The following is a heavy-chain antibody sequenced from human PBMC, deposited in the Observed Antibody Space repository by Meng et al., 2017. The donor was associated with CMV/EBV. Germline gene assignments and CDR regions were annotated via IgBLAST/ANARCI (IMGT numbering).Heavy chain of an antibody. Sequence: GGSLRLSCAASGFTFSSYWMHWVRQAPGKGLVWVSRINSDGSSTSYADSMKGRFTISRDNAKNTLYLQMNSLRAEDTAVYYCAREAAETYYYYGMDVWGQGTTVTV. D-gene: IGHD6-13*01. J-gene: IGHJ6*02. CDR2: INSDGSST. V-gene: IGHV3-74*01. CDR1: GFTFSSYW. CDR3: AREAAETYYYYGMDV.